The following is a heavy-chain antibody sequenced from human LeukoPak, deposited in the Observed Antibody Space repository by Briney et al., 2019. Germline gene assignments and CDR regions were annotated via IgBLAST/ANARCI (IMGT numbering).Heavy chain of an antibody. D-gene: IGHD3-22*01. Sequence: KPSETLSLTCTVSGGSISSSSYYWGWIRQPPGKGLEWIGSIYYSGSTYYNPSLKSRVTISVDTSKNQFSLKLSSVTAADTAVCYCARERGRTMIVVVAFASYFDYWGQGTLVTVSS. J-gene: IGHJ4*02. V-gene: IGHV4-39*07. CDR2: IYYSGST. CDR1: GGSISSSSYY. CDR3: ARERGRTMIVVVAFASYFDY.